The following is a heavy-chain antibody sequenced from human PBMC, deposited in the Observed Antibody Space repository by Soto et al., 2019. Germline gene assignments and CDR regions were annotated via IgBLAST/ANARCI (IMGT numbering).Heavy chain of an antibody. Sequence: QVQLVESGGGLVKPGGSLRLSCAASGFTFSDYYMSWIRQAPGKGLEWVSYISSSSSYTNYADSVKGRFTISRDNAKNSLYLQMNSLRAEDTAVYYCAGGESIAARDGYYDYGMDVWGQGTTVTVSS. V-gene: IGHV3-11*06. CDR2: ISSSSSYT. CDR3: AGGESIAARDGYYDYGMDV. CDR1: GFTFSDYY. D-gene: IGHD6-6*01. J-gene: IGHJ6*02.